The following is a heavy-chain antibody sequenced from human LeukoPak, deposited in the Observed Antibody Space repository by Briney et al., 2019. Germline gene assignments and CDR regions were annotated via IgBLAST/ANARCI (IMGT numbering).Heavy chain of an antibody. Sequence: GASVKVSCKASGYTFTSYGISWVRQAPGQGLEWMGWISAHNGNTNCAQKLQGRVTMTTDTSTSTAYMELRSLRSDDTAVYYCARDNLVVVPAATGFDPWGQGTLVTVSS. CDR3: ARDNLVVVPAATGFDP. D-gene: IGHD2-2*01. J-gene: IGHJ5*02. CDR1: GYTFTSYG. V-gene: IGHV1-18*01. CDR2: ISAHNGNT.